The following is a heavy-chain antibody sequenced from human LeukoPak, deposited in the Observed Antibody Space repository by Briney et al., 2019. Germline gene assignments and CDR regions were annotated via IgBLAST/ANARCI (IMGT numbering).Heavy chain of an antibody. CDR3: ATYSSSLDWYFDL. Sequence: TSETLSLTCTVSGGSISSYYWSWIRQPPGKGLEWIGYIYYSGSTNYNPSLKSRVTISVDTSKNQFSLKLSSVTAADTAVYYCATYSSSLDWYFDLWGRGTLVTVSS. CDR1: GGSISSYY. V-gene: IGHV4-59*08. J-gene: IGHJ2*01. D-gene: IGHD6-6*01. CDR2: IYYSGST.